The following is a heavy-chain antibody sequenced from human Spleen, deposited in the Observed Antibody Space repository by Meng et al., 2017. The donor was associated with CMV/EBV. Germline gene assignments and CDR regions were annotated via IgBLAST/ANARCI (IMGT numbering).Heavy chain of an antibody. CDR1: GGSLSSGDYY. V-gene: IGHV4-61*08. D-gene: IGHD6-13*01. Sequence: ESLKISCTVSGGSLSSGDYYWSWIRQPPGKGLEWIGYIYYSGRTNYNPSLKSRVTISVDTSKNQFSLKLSSVTAADTAVYYCARDKVDSSSWYYYYYGMDVWGQGTTVTVSS. J-gene: IGHJ6*02. CDR2: IYYSGRT. CDR3: ARDKVDSSSWYYYYYGMDV.